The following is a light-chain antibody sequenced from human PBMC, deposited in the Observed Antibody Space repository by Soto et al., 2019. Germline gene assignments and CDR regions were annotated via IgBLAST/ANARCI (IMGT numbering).Light chain of an antibody. Sequence: QSALTQPASVSGSPGQSITISCTGTSSVVGGYNYVSWYQQHPGKAPKLMIYDVSNRPSGVSNRLSGSKSGNTASLTISGLQAEDEADYYCSSYTSSSTYVFGTGTKVTVL. CDR2: DVS. CDR3: SSYTSSSTYV. CDR1: SSVVGGYNY. J-gene: IGLJ1*01. V-gene: IGLV2-14*01.